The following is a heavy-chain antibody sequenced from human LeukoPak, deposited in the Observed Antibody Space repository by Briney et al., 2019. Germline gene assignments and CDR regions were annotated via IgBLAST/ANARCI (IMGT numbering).Heavy chain of an antibody. Sequence: GWSLRLSCAASGFNFDDHAVHWVRQVPGKGLEWVSGTNWDGNNIGYADSVKGRFSISRDNGKNSLYLQMNSLRVEDTALYFCAKDKAYCGGGTCRQDYYGLDVWGQGTTVTVSS. V-gene: IGHV3-9*01. D-gene: IGHD2-21*01. CDR1: GFNFDDHA. CDR3: AKDKAYCGGGTCRQDYYGLDV. CDR2: TNWDGNNI. J-gene: IGHJ6*02.